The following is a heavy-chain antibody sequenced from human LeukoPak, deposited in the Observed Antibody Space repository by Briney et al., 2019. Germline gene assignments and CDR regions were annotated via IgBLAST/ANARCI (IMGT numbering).Heavy chain of an antibody. CDR1: GFTFSSYG. CDR3: AKDRPITIFGVVTEFDY. Sequence: GRSLRLSCAASGFTFSSYGMHWVRQAPGKGLEWVAVISYDGSNKYYADSVKGRFTISRDNSKNTLYLQMNSLRAEVTAVYYCAKDRPITIFGVVTEFDYWGQGTLVTVSS. CDR2: ISYDGSNK. J-gene: IGHJ4*02. D-gene: IGHD3-3*01. V-gene: IGHV3-30*18.